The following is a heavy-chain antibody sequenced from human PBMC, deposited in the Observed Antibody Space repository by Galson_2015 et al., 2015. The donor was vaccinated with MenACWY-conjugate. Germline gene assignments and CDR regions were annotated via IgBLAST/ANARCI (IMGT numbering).Heavy chain of an antibody. Sequence: ETLSLTCTVSGGSISSSSYCWDWIRQPPGRGLEWIGTIYYSGSTYYNSSLKSRVTISVDTSQNQFSLNLSSVTAADTAMYYCARHDRTAPARSGAFDIWGRGTMVTVSS. V-gene: IGHV4-39*01. D-gene: IGHD2-2*01. J-gene: IGHJ3*02. CDR2: IYYSGST. CDR3: ARHDRTAPARSGAFDI. CDR1: GGSISSSSYC.